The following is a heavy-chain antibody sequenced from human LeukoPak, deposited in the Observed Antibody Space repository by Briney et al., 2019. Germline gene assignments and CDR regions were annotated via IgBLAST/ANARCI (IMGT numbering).Heavy chain of an antibody. D-gene: IGHD3-10*01. J-gene: IGHJ6*03. Sequence: GASVKVSRKASGYTFTSYGISWVRQAPGQGLEWMGWISAYNGNTNYAQKLQGRVTMTTDTSTSTAYMELRSLRSDDTAVYYCARGYYYGSGSYYEYYYYMDVWGKGTTVTISS. V-gene: IGHV1-18*01. CDR2: ISAYNGNT. CDR1: GYTFTSYG. CDR3: ARGYYYGSGSYYEYYYYMDV.